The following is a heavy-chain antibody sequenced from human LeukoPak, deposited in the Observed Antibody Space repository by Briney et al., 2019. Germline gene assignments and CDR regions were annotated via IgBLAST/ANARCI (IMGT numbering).Heavy chain of an antibody. CDR3: ARQGLWFGESTKIDY. Sequence: PGGSLRLPCAASGFTFSSYWMSWVRQAPGKWLEWVANIKQDGSEKYYVDSVKGRFTISRDNAKNSLYLQMNSLRAEDTAVYYCARQGLWFGESTKIDYWGQGTLVTVSS. CDR2: IKQDGSEK. J-gene: IGHJ4*02. V-gene: IGHV3-7*01. CDR1: GFTFSSYW. D-gene: IGHD3-10*01.